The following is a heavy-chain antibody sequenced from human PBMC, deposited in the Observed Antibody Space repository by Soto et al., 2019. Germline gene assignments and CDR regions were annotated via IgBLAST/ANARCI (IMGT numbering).Heavy chain of an antibody. CDR1: GGSISSGGYY. CDR2: IYYSGST. V-gene: IGHV4-31*03. J-gene: IGHJ4*02. CDR3: ARGTRGSYSDFDY. D-gene: IGHD1-26*01. Sequence: LSLTCTVSGGSISSGGYYWSWIRQHPGKGLEWIGYIYYSGSTYYNPSLKSRVTISVDTSKNQFSLKPSSVTAADTAVYYCARGTRGSYSDFDYWGQGTLVTVSS.